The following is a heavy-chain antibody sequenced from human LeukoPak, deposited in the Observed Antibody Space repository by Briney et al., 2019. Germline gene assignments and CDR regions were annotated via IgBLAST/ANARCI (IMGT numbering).Heavy chain of an antibody. CDR3: ARTAGYFDY. V-gene: IGHV4-59*08. J-gene: IGHJ4*02. CDR2: IYYSGST. CDR1: GGSISSYY. D-gene: IGHD6-13*01. Sequence: SETLSLTCTVSGGSISSYYWSWVRQPPGKGLEWIGYIYYSGSTNYNPSLKSRVTISVDTSKNQFSLKLSSVTAADTAVYYCARTAGYFDYWGQGTLVTVSS.